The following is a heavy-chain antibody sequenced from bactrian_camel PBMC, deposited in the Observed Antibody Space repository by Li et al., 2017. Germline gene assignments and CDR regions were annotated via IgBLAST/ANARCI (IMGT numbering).Heavy chain of an antibody. CDR1: GYTFNTYS. CDR2: IDTGDGST. CDR3: AAGSKHRLFCSTDYNDYTI. J-gene: IGHJ4*01. Sequence: HVQLVESGGGSALAGGSVRLSCAASGYTFNTYSWFRQAPGQEREGVAAIDTGDGSTYYLNSVEGRFTISHDNAKNILYLQMNSLKPEDTGVYYCAAGSKHRLFCSTDYNDYTIWGQGTQVTVS. D-gene: IGHD2*01. V-gene: IGHV3S1*01.